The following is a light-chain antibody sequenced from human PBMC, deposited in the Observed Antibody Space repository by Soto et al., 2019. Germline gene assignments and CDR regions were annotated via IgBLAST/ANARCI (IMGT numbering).Light chain of an antibody. Sequence: EIVMTQSPGTLSLSPGEIATLSCRASQSVSSSYLAWYQQKPGQAPRLLILGASTRASGIPARFSGSGSGTEFTLTISSLQYEDFAVYYCKQYNSWPPFTFGQGTRLEIK. J-gene: IGKJ5*01. CDR3: KQYNSWPPFT. CDR1: QSVSSSY. CDR2: GAS. V-gene: IGKV3-15*01.